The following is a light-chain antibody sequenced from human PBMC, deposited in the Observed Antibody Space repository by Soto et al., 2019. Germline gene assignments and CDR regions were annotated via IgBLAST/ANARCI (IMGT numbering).Light chain of an antibody. V-gene: IGKV1-27*01. CDR1: RDIDNS. J-gene: IGKJ1*01. CDR3: QKYNKAPWI. CDR2: AAS. Sequence: DIQVTQSPPSLSASVGDRVTITCRASRDIDNSLAWYQQVPGKAPKLLIYAASTLQSGVPSRFRGSGSGTSFIPTITSLQPEDVATYYCQKYNKAPWIFGQGTKVEV.